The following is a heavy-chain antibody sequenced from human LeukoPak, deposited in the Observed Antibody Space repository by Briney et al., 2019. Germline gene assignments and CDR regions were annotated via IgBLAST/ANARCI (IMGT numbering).Heavy chain of an antibody. CDR3: ARIIAAAENWFDP. Sequence: SETLSLTCTVSGGSMNTYYWSWIRQPAGKGLEWIGRIHISGNTNYNPSLKSRATMSIDTSQNQFSLTLNSVTAADTAVYYCARIIAAAENWFDPWGRGTLVTVSS. V-gene: IGHV4-4*07. D-gene: IGHD6-13*01. CDR2: IHISGNT. CDR1: GGSMNTYY. J-gene: IGHJ5*02.